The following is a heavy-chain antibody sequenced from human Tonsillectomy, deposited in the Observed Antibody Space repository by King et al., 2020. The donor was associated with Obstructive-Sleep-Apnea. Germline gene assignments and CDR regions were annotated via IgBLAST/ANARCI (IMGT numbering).Heavy chain of an antibody. CDR2: ISPNSGAT. CDR1: GYTFTGYY. V-gene: IGHV1-2*02. D-gene: IGHD3-10*01. J-gene: IGHJ4*02. CDR3: ARDMSAYDSTSPAY. Sequence: QVQLVESGAEVKKPGASVKVSCKASGYTFTGYYIHWVRQAPGQGLEWMGWISPNSGATKYAQKFQDRVTMTRDTSISTAYMDLSRLRSDDTAIYYCARDMSAYDSTSPAYWGQGTRVTVSS.